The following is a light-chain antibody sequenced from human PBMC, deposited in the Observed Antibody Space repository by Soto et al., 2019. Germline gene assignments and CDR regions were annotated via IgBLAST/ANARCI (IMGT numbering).Light chain of an antibody. V-gene: IGKV1-17*01. CDR1: QGIRDA. Sequence: DIQMTQSPSSLSASVGDRVTITCRASQGIRDALGWYQQKPGKAPKRLIYAASSLQSGVPHRFSGSGSVTEVTLQGHGLWPDDFVTYYCLHHNSFPQTFGQGTEVDI. CDR2: AAS. J-gene: IGKJ1*01. CDR3: LHHNSFPQT.